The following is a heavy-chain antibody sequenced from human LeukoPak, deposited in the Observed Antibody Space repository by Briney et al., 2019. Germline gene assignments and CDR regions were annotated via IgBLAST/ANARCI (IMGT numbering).Heavy chain of an antibody. CDR2: ISSSSSYI. V-gene: IGHV3-21*04. Sequence: GGSLRLSCAASGFTFSSYSVNWVRQAPGKGLEWVSSISSSSSYIYYADSVKGRFTISRDNAKNSQYLQMNSLKVEDSAIYYCATYDSWSGYNIAYWGQGTLVTVSS. J-gene: IGHJ4*02. D-gene: IGHD3-3*01. CDR3: ATYDSWSGYNIAY. CDR1: GFTFSSYS.